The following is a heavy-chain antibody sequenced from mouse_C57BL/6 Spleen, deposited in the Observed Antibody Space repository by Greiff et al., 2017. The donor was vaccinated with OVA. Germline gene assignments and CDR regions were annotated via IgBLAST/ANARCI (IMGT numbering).Heavy chain of an antibody. D-gene: IGHD3-2*02. J-gene: IGHJ4*01. Sequence: VQVVESGAELAKPGASVKLSCKASGYTFTSYWMHWVKQRPGQGLEWIGYINPSSGYTKYNQKFKDKATLTADKSSSTAYMQLSSLTYEDSAVYYCARRQLRNAMDYWGQGTSVTVSS. CDR1: GYTFTSYW. CDR3: ARRQLRNAMDY. CDR2: INPSSGYT. V-gene: IGHV1-7*01.